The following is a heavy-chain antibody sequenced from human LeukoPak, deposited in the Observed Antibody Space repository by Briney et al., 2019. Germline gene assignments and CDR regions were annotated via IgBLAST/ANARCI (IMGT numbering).Heavy chain of an antibody. CDR3: ARRATSERGHSYGLDY. V-gene: IGHV3-21*01. D-gene: IGHD5-18*01. J-gene: IGHJ4*02. Sequence: PGVSLTLSCAASGFTFSSYSMKWVRQAPGKGLEWVSSIGTSSSYIYYADSLKGRFTIPRDNAKNSLYLQMNSLRAEDTAVYDCARRATSERGHSYGLDYWGQGTLVTVSS. CDR2: IGTSSSYI. CDR1: GFTFSSYS.